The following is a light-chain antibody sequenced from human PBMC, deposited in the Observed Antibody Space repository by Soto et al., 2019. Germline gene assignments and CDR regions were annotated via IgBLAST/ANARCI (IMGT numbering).Light chain of an antibody. Sequence: DIQMTQSPSSLSASVGDRVTITCRASQSITNYLNWYQRKPGKAPKLLIYTASNLQGGVPSRFTGSGSGTYFTLTISSLQPEDFATYYCQQSYRTPITFGQGTRLEIK. CDR3: QQSYRTPIT. V-gene: IGKV1-39*01. CDR1: QSITNY. CDR2: TAS. J-gene: IGKJ5*01.